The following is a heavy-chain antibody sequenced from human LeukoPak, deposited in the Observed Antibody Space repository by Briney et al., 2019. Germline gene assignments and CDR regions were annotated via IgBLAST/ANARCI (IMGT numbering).Heavy chain of an antibody. CDR3: ARGFRIAVAGTPDYYYYGMDV. Sequence: SETLSLTCAVYGGSFSGYYWSWIRQPPGKGLEWIGEINHSRSTNYNPSLKSRVTIPVDTSKNQFSLKLSSVTAADTAVYYCARGFRIAVAGTPDYYYYGMDVWGQGTTVTVSS. CDR1: GGSFSGYY. CDR2: INHSRST. V-gene: IGHV4-34*01. D-gene: IGHD6-19*01. J-gene: IGHJ6*02.